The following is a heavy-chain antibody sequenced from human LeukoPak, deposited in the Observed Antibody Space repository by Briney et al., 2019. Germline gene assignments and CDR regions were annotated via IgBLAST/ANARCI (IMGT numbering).Heavy chain of an antibody. D-gene: IGHD3-16*02. CDR3: AKTVGTHYVWGSYRYPRHFDY. CDR2: INHSGST. Sequence: SETLSLTCAVYGGSFSGYYWSWIRQPPGKGLEWIGEINHSGSTNYNPSLKSRVTISVDTSKNQFSLKLSSVTAADTAVYYCAKTVGTHYVWGSYRYPRHFDYWGQGTPVTVSS. J-gene: IGHJ4*02. V-gene: IGHV4-34*01. CDR1: GGSFSGYY.